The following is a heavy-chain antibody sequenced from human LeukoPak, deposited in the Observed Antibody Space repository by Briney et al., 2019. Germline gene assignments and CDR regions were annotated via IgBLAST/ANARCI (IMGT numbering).Heavy chain of an antibody. CDR1: GFIVSSNY. CDR3: ARLSFHTGGPGP. D-gene: IGHD2-8*02. CDR2: IYSGGST. Sequence: PGGSLRLSCAASGFIVSSNYMSWVRQAPGKGLEWVSVIYSGGSTYYADSVKGRFTISRDNSKNTLYLQMNSLRAEDTAVYYCARLSFHTGGPGPWGQGTLVTVSS. V-gene: IGHV3-53*01. J-gene: IGHJ5*02.